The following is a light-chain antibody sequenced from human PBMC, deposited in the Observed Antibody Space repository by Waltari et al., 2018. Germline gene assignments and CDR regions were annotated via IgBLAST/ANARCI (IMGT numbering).Light chain of an antibody. J-gene: IGKJ1*01. CDR3: LQYNGEPRT. V-gene: IGKV1-5*03. CDR1: QNINTW. CDR2: KAS. Sequence: DIKMTQSPSTLSASVGDRVTITCRASQNINTWLAWHQQKPGKAPNLLIYKASSLESGVPSRFSGSGSGTEFTLTISSLQPDDFATYYCLQYNGEPRTFGQGTKVEVK.